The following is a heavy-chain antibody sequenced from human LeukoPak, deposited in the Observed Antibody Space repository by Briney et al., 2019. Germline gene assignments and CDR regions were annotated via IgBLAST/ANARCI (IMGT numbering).Heavy chain of an antibody. CDR2: ISGSDAGT. J-gene: IGHJ4*02. CDR1: GFAFRNYA. Sequence: GGSLRLSCEASGFAFRNYAMAWVRQSPGKGLEWVSAISGSDAGTYYADSVKGRFTISRDNSKNTLYLQMNSLRAEDAAVYYCAKAPLGRCTGVICYYFDYWGQGTLVTVSS. V-gene: IGHV3-23*01. CDR3: AKAPLGRCTGVICYYFDY. D-gene: IGHD2-15*01.